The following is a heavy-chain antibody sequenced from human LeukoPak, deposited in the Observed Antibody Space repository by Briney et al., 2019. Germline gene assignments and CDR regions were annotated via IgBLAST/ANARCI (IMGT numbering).Heavy chain of an antibody. CDR2: IYTSGST. CDR1: GGSISSYY. CDR3: ARAGKYDNSGYYFDY. Sequence: SETLSLTCTVSGGSISSYYWSWVRQPAGKGLEWIGRIYTSGSTNYNPSLKSRVTISVDTSKNQLSLKLRSVTAADTAVYYCARAGKYDNSGYYFDYWGQGTLVTVSS. J-gene: IGHJ4*02. V-gene: IGHV4-4*07. D-gene: IGHD3-22*01.